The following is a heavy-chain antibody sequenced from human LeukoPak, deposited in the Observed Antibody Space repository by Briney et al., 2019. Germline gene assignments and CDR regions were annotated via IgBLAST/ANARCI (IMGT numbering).Heavy chain of an antibody. V-gene: IGHV4-59*08. CDR3: ARLRSDSSGYYYAYYYYYMDV. J-gene: IGHJ6*03. CDR1: GGSISSYY. D-gene: IGHD3-22*01. CDR2: IYYSGST. Sequence: SETLSLTCTVSGGSISSYYWSWIRQPPGKGLEWIGYIYYSGSTNYNPSLKSRVTISVDTSKNQFSLKLSSVTAADTAVYYCARLRSDSSGYYYAYYYYYMDVWGKGTTVTISS.